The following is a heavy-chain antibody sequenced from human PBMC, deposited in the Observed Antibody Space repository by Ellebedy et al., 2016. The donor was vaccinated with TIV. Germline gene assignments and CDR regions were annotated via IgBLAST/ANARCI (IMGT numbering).Heavy chain of an antibody. CDR2: TYYRSKWYT. CDR3: ARGGYYYGSGSYFPAYYFDY. Sequence: SQTLSLTCAISGDSVSSNSAAWNWIRQSPSRGLEWLGRTYYRSKWYTDYAVSVKSRITINPDTSKNQFSLQLNSVTPEDTAVYYCARGGYYYGSGSYFPAYYFDYWGQGTLVTVSS. D-gene: IGHD3-10*01. J-gene: IGHJ4*02. CDR1: GDSVSSNSAA. V-gene: IGHV6-1*01.